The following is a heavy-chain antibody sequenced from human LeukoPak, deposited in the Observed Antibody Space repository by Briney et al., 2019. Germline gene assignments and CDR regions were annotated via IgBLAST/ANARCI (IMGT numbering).Heavy chain of an antibody. CDR3: AKDGQRFFEWLFRSSWFDP. CDR2: ISSSGSTI. D-gene: IGHD3-3*01. V-gene: IGHV3-11*04. Sequence: GGSLRLSCAASGFTFSDYYMSWIRQAPGKGLEWVSYISSSGSTIYYADSVTGRFTISSDNSKKTLYLQMTSLRAEDTAVYYCAKDGQRFFEWLFRSSWFDPWGQGTLVTVSS. J-gene: IGHJ5*02. CDR1: GFTFSDYY.